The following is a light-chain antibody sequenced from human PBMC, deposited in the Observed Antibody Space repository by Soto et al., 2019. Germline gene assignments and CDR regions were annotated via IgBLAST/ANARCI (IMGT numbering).Light chain of an antibody. J-gene: IGKJ5*01. V-gene: IGKV1-9*01. CDR3: QQLNSYPLT. Sequence: IQLTQSPSSLSTSVGDRVTITCRASQGISNYLAWYQQKPGKAPKLLIYDASTLQSGVPSRISGSGSGTDFTLTISSLPPEDFATYYCQQLNSYPLTFGQGTRLEIK. CDR2: DAS. CDR1: QGISNY.